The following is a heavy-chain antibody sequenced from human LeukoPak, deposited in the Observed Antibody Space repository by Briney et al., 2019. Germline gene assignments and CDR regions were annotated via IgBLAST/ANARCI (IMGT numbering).Heavy chain of an antibody. V-gene: IGHV3-21*01. D-gene: IGHD5-12*01. Sequence: GGSLRLSCAASGFTFSSYSMNWVRQAPGKGLEWVSSISSSSSYIYYADSVKGRFTISRDNAKNSLYLQMNSLRAEDTAVCYCARDRGTLRAFDMWGQGTMVTVSS. CDR1: GFTFSSYS. CDR2: ISSSSSYI. J-gene: IGHJ3*02. CDR3: ARDRGTLRAFDM.